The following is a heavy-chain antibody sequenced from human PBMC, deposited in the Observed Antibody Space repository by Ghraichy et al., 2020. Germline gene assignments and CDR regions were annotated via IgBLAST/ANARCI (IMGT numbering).Heavy chain of an antibody. CDR2: IYYSGST. Sequence: SETLSLTCTVSGGSISSSSYYWGWIRQPPGKGLEWIGSIYYSGSTYYNPSLKSRVTISVDTSKNQFSLKLSSVTAADTAVYYCARQRVQLVRQHFDYWGQGTLVTVSS. CDR3: ARQRVQLVRQHFDY. V-gene: IGHV4-39*01. D-gene: IGHD6-6*01. CDR1: GGSISSSSYY. J-gene: IGHJ4*02.